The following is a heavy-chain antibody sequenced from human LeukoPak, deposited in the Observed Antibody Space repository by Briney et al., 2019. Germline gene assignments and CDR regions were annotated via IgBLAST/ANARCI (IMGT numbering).Heavy chain of an antibody. V-gene: IGHV4-59*06. J-gene: IGHJ4*02. CDR2: IYYSGST. CDR1: GFTFSSYW. Sequence: GSLRLSCAASGFTFSSYWMHWVRQAPGKGLEWIGYIYYSGSTYYNPSLKSRVTISVDTSKNQFSLKLSSVTAADTAVYYCARGDYGNFDYWGQGTLVTVSS. CDR3: ARGDYGNFDY. D-gene: IGHD4-17*01.